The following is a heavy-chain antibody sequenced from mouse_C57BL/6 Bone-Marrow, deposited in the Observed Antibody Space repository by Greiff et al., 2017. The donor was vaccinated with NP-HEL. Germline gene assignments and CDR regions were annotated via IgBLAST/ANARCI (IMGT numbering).Heavy chain of an antibody. CDR3: ARSWDY. J-gene: IGHJ2*01. Sequence: QVQLQQPGAELVRPGTSVKLSCKASGYTFTSYWMHWVKQRPGQGLEWIGVIDPSDSYTNYNQKFKGKATLTVDTPSSTAYMQLSSLTSEDSAVYYCARSWDYWGQGTTLTVSS. V-gene: IGHV1-59*01. CDR1: GYTFTSYW. CDR2: IDPSDSYT.